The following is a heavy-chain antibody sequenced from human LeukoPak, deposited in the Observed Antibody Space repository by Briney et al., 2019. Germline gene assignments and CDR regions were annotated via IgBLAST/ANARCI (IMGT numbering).Heavy chain of an antibody. CDR2: MSYDGSNK. J-gene: IGHJ6*03. Sequence: GRSLRLSCEASGFTFRTYGMHWVRQAPGKGLEWVALMSYDGSNKDYTDSVKGRFTISRDNSKNTLYLQMNSPRTDDTAVYYCAKDLLRATGNGGCYMDVWGKGTTVTVSS. D-gene: IGHD5-12*01. CDR3: AKDLLRATGNGGCYMDV. CDR1: GFTFRTYG. V-gene: IGHV3-30*18.